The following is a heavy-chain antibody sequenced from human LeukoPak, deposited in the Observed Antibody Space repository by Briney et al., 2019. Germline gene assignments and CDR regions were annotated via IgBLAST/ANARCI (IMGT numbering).Heavy chain of an antibody. D-gene: IGHD2-2*01. J-gene: IGHJ4*02. CDR2: IKKDGSEK. Sequence: GGSLRLSCAASGLTFSSYWMSWVRQAPGKGLEWVANIKKDGSEKYYVDPVKGRFTISRDNAKNSLYLQMNSLRAEDTAVYYCARDPSTMPLDYWGQGTLVTVSS. CDR3: ARDPSTMPLDY. CDR1: GLTFSSYW. V-gene: IGHV3-7*03.